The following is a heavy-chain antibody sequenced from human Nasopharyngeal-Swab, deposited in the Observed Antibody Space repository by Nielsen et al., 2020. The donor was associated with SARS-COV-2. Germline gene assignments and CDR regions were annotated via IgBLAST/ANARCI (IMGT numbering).Heavy chain of an antibody. CDR2: INPNSGGT. CDR3: ARVGHHQYYDILTGFGPKHHYGMDV. Sequence: ASVKVSCKASGYTFTGYYMHWVRQAPGKGLEWMGWINPNSGGTNYAQKFQGRVTMTRDTSISKAYMELSRLRSDDTAVYYCARVGHHQYYDILTGFGPKHHYGMDVWGQGTTVTVSS. V-gene: IGHV1-2*02. J-gene: IGHJ6*02. D-gene: IGHD3-9*01. CDR1: GYTFTGYY.